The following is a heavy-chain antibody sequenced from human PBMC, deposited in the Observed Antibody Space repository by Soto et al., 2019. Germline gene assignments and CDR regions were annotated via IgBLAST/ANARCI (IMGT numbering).Heavy chain of an antibody. J-gene: IGHJ5*02. CDR3: ARSSGSYNWFDP. D-gene: IGHD1-26*01. CDR2: IYYSGST. V-gene: IGHV4-39*01. CDR1: GGSISSSSYY. Sequence: SETLSLTCTVSGGSISSSSYYWGWIRQPPGKGLGWIGSIYYSGSTYYNPSLKSRVTISVDTSKNQFSLKLSSVTAADTAVYYCARSSGSYNWFDPWGQGTLVTVSS.